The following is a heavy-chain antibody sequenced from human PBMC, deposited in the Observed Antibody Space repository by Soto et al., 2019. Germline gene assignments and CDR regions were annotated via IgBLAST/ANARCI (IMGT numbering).Heavy chain of an antibody. D-gene: IGHD3-10*01. CDR1: GYTFTDYF. V-gene: IGHV1-2*02. J-gene: IGHJ6*02. CDR3: ARAPGVREAPSYGMDV. Sequence: QVQLIQSGADVKKPGASVKVSCKASGYTFTDYFIHWVRQAPGQGLEWMGWINPNSGDTNYAPKFQGRVTMTTDTSISTAYLELSRLRSDDTAVYYCARAPGVREAPSYGMDVWGQGTTVTVSS. CDR2: INPNSGDT.